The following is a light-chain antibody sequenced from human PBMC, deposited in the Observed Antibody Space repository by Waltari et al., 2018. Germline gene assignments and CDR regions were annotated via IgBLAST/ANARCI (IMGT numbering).Light chain of an antibody. J-gene: IGKJ1*01. V-gene: IGKV1-5*03. CDR1: QSVNRW. CDR3: QQYKAFPVT. Sequence: TCRASQSVNRWLAWYQQKPGKAPKLLISKASALQNGVAPRFSGGGSGTEFTLTISNLQPDDSSTYYCQQYKAFPVTFGHGTKVEIK. CDR2: KAS.